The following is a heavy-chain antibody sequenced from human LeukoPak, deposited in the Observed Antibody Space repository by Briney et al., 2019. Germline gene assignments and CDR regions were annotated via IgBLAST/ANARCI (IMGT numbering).Heavy chain of an antibody. CDR2: INHSGST. J-gene: IGHJ5*02. CDR3: AGSPREGYNPLYWFDP. Sequence: SETLSLTCAVYGGSFSGYYWSWIRQPPGKGREWIGEINHSGSTNYNPSLKSRVTISVDRSKNQFSLKLSSVTAAATAVYYCAGSPREGYNPLYWFDPWGQGTLVTVSS. D-gene: IGHD5-24*01. V-gene: IGHV4-34*01. CDR1: GGSFSGYY.